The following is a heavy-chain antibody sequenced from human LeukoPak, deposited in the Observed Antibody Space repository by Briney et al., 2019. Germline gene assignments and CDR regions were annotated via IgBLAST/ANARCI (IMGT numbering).Heavy chain of an antibody. V-gene: IGHV3-23*01. CDR3: ARDGTTVTTFGIWYYYYYMDV. CDR1: GFTFSSYG. CDR2: ISGSGGST. J-gene: IGHJ6*03. D-gene: IGHD4-17*01. Sequence: GGSLRLSCAASGFTFSSYGMSWVRQAPGKGLEWVSAISGSGGSTSYADSVKGRFTISRDNAKNTLYLQMNSLRAEDTAVYYCARDGTTVTTFGIWYYYYYMDVWGKGTTVTVSS.